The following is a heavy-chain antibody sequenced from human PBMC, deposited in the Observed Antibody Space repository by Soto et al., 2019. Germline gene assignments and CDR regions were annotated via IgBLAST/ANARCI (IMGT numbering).Heavy chain of an antibody. V-gene: IGHV4-30-4*01. CDR1: GGSISSGDYY. CDR3: ASRSYVWGRPFDY. CDR2: IYYSGST. D-gene: IGHD3-16*01. J-gene: IGHJ4*02. Sequence: QVQLQESGPGLVKPSQTLSLTCTVSGGSISSGDYYWSWIRQPPGKGLEWIGYIYYSGSTYYNPSLKTRVTISVDTSKNQFSLKLISVTAAATAVYYCASRSYVWGRPFDYWGQGTLVTVSS.